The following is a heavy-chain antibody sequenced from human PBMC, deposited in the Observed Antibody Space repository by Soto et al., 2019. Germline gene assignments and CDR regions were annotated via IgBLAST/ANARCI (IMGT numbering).Heavy chain of an antibody. V-gene: IGHV3-74*01. CDR1: GFTFSNYW. CDR2: INSDGGTT. Sequence: EVQLVESGGGLVQPGGSLRLSCAASGFTFSNYWMHWVRQAPGKGLVWVSRINSDGGTTSYADSVKGRFTNSRDNAKKPLYLQMNGLRAEDTAVYYCARVGNGEYVFYYWGQGTLVTVSS. J-gene: IGHJ4*02. D-gene: IGHD3-16*01. CDR3: ARVGNGEYVFYY.